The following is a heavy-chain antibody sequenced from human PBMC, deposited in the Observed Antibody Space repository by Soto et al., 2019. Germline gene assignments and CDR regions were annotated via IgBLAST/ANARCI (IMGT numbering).Heavy chain of an antibody. J-gene: IGHJ6*02. V-gene: IGHV3-21*01. Sequence: GGSLRLSCAASGFSFSTYSMNWVRQAPGKGLEWVSSISSGGDTYYADSVKGRFTISRDNAKNSVSLQMDSLRAEDAAVYYCAREETAWPLAYGLDVWGQGTTVTVSS. CDR3: AREETAWPLAYGLDV. CDR1: GFSFSTYS. CDR2: ISSGGDT. D-gene: IGHD2-21*02.